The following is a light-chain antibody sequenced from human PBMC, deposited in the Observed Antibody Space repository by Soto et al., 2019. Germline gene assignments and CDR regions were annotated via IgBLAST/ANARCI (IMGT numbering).Light chain of an antibody. CDR1: QAITTY. V-gene: IGKV1-9*01. Sequence: IQLTQSPSSLSASVGARVTISCRASQAITTYLAWYQQKPGKAPQLLIFAAATLHSGVPSRFSGSGSGTDFTLTISSLQPEDFATYYCQQLTSYPITFGHGTRLEIK. J-gene: IGKJ5*01. CDR2: AAA. CDR3: QQLTSYPIT.